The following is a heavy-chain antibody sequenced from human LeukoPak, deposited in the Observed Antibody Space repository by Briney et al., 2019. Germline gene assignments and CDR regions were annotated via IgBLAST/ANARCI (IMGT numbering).Heavy chain of an antibody. CDR1: GFTFSSYW. Sequence: GGSLRLSCAASGFTFSSYWMHWVRQAPGKGLVWVSRINSDGSNTSYADSVKGRFTISRDNAKNTLYLQMNSLRAEDTAVYYCAKAEQWLEDALDYWGQGTLVTVSS. J-gene: IGHJ4*02. D-gene: IGHD6-19*01. CDR2: INSDGSNT. V-gene: IGHV3-74*01. CDR3: AKAEQWLEDALDY.